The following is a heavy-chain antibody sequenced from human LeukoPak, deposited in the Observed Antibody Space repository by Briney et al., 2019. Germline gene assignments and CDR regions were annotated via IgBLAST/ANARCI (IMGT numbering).Heavy chain of an antibody. CDR2: IIPIFGTA. V-gene: IGHV1-69*13. D-gene: IGHD2-2*01. CDR3: ARAYCSSTSCYWYYYYYGMDV. Sequence: ASVKVSCKASGGTFSSYAISWVRQAPGQGLEWMGGIIPIFGTANYAQKFQGRVTITADESTSTAYMELSSLRSEDTAVYYCARAYCSSTSCYWYYYYYGMDVWGQGTTVTVSS. J-gene: IGHJ6*02. CDR1: GGTFSSYA.